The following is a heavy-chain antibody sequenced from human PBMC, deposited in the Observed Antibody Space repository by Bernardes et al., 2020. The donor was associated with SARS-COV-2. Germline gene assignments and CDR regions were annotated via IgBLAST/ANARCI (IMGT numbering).Heavy chain of an antibody. CDR2: ISYDGSNK. CDR1: GFTFSSYG. J-gene: IGHJ6*02. CDR3: AKGERGGYCSSTSWLFCSYGMDV. Sequence: GGSLRLSCAASGFTFSSYGMHWVRQAPGKGLEWVAVISYDGSNKYYADSVKGRFTISRDNSKNTLYLQMNSLRAEDTAVYYCAKGERGGYCSSTSWLFCSYGMDVWGQGTTVTVSS. V-gene: IGHV3-30*18. D-gene: IGHD2-2*01.